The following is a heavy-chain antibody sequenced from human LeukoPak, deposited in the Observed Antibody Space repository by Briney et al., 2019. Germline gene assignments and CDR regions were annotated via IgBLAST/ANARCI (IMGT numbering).Heavy chain of an antibody. CDR2: IKTDGSIT. Sequence: GGSLRLSCAASGFTFSSYWMHWIRQVPGKGLVWVSQIKTDGSITRYADSVKGRFTISRDNAKNSLYLQMNSLRAEDTAVYYCARAARTNTQSYSFAFDIWGQGTMVTVSS. CDR3: ARAARTNTQSYSFAFDI. J-gene: IGHJ3*02. CDR1: GFTFSSYW. V-gene: IGHV3-74*01. D-gene: IGHD3-10*01.